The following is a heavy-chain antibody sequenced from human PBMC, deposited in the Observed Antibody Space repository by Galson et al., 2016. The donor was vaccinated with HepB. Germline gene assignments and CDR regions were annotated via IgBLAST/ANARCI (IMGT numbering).Heavy chain of an antibody. CDR1: GGTFKDYP. V-gene: IGHV1-69*13. J-gene: IGHJ6*02. CDR3: ATWRLGV. CDR2: MHIFHTP. D-gene: IGHD1-1*01. Sequence: SVKVSCKASGGTFKDYPMAWVRQAPGQGLEWIGGMHIFHTPNYSQKFQDRHTIIADFSSDTIFMELSSLPSDDTAVYYLATWRLGVWGQGTTVTVSS.